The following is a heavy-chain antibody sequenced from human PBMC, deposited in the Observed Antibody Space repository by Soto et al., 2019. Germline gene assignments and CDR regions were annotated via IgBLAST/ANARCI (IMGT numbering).Heavy chain of an antibody. D-gene: IGHD3-9*01. Sequence: QGQLVQSGAEVKKPGASVKVSCKASGYTFTSYGISWVRQAPGQGLEWMGWISAHNGNTIYAHKLQGRVTMTTDTSPSTDYMELRSLRSDDTAVYYCAGALTPTDYWGQGTLVTVSS. CDR1: GYTFTSYG. CDR3: AGALTPTDY. V-gene: IGHV1-18*01. J-gene: IGHJ4*02. CDR2: ISAHNGNT.